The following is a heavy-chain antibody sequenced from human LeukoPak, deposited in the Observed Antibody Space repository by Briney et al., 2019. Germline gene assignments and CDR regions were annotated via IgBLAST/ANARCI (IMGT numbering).Heavy chain of an antibody. CDR2: ISSSSSYI. D-gene: IGHD6-19*01. V-gene: IGHV3-21*01. J-gene: IGHJ4*02. CDR3: ARVTAVVGFDH. CDR1: GFTFSSYS. Sequence: GGSLRLYCAASGFTFSSYSMNWVRQAPGKGLEWVSSISSSSSYIYYADSVKGRFTISRDNAKNSLYLQMNSLRAEDTAVYYCARVTAVVGFDHWGQGTLVTVSS.